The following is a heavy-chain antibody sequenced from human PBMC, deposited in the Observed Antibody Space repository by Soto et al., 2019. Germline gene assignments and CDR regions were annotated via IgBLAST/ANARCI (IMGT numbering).Heavy chain of an antibody. CDR3: AKDDYDSSGVYTEDAFDI. D-gene: IGHD3-22*01. Sequence: GSLRLSCAASGFTFSSYAMSWVRQAPGKGLEWVSAISGSGGSTYYADSVKGRFTIFRDNSKNTLYLQMNSLRAEDTAVYYCAKDDYDSSGVYTEDAFDIWGQGTMVTVSS. V-gene: IGHV3-23*01. J-gene: IGHJ3*02. CDR2: ISGSGGST. CDR1: GFTFSSYA.